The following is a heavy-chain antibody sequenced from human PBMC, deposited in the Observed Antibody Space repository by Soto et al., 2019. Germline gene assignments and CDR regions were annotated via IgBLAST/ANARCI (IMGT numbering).Heavy chain of an antibody. CDR3: ARYGSGSSVWFEP. CDR2: IYHSGST. Sequence: PSETLSHTCAVSGGSISSSNWWSWVRQPPGKGLEWIGEIYHSGSTNYNPSLKSRVTISVDKSKNQFSLKLSSVTAADTAVYYCARYGSGSSVWFEPWGQGPLVTVSS. D-gene: IGHD3-10*01. CDR1: GGSISSSNW. V-gene: IGHV4-4*02. J-gene: IGHJ5*02.